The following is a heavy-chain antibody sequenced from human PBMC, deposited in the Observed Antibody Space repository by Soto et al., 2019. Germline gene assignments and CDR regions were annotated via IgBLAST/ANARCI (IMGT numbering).Heavy chain of an antibody. V-gene: IGHV4-30-2*01. CDR3: ARGGQMVRGVKGFDY. Sequence: TLSLTCAVSGGSISSGGYSWSWIRQPPGKGLEWIGYIYHSGSTYYNPSLKSRVTISVDRSKNQFSLKLSSVTAADTAVYYCARGGQMVRGVKGFDYWGQGTLVTVSS. CDR1: GGSISSGGYS. CDR2: IYHSGST. J-gene: IGHJ4*02. D-gene: IGHD3-10*01.